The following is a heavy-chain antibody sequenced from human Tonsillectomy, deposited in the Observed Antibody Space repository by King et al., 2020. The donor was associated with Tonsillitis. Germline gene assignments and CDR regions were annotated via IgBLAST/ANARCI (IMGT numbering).Heavy chain of an antibody. CDR2: IDPSDAYT. D-gene: IGHD3-10*01. CDR1: GYFFTSYW. J-gene: IGHJ4*02. V-gene: IGHV5-10-1*03. Sequence: EVQLVESGAEVKKPGESLRISCKASGYFFTSYWITWVRQMPGKGLEWMGRIDPSDAYTNYSPSFQGHVTISADKSISTAYLQWSSLKASDTAMFYCARQPKAYGSRSYYSDYWGQGTLVTVSS. CDR3: ARQPKAYGSRSYYSDY.